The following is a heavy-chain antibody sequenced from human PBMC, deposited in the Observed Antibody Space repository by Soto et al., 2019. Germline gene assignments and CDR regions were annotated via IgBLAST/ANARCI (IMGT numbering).Heavy chain of an antibody. CDR3: ARVKTDYSNPKGPFFFYGMDV. CDR1: EFTFNSYA. Sequence: QVQLVESGGGVVHPARSLRLSCSASEFTFNSYAMHWVRQAPGKGLEWVSGISYDGGDKFYGDSVRGRFNISIDSCKITLFMEINALRPEDTAAYYCARVKTDYSNPKGPFFFYGMDVWGQGTTVTVSS. J-gene: IGHJ6*02. V-gene: IGHV3-30-3*01. CDR2: ISYDGGDK. D-gene: IGHD4-4*01.